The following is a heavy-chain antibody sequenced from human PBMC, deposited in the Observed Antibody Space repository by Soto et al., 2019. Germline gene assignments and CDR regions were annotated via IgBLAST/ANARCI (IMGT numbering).Heavy chain of an antibody. CDR1: GFTFSNCV. D-gene: IGHD6-13*01. CDR2: ITTNGHT. J-gene: IGHJ4*02. CDR3: AKGLLDGRWYAAD. Sequence: EVHLLEAGGVLVQPGESLRLSCETSGFTFSNCVMTWVRQPPGKRLEWVSVITTNGHTDYADSVKGRFTIARYNTKNTVYLKMNSLRAEDAAVYYCAKGLLDGRWYAADWGQGTLVTVSS. V-gene: IGHV3-23*01.